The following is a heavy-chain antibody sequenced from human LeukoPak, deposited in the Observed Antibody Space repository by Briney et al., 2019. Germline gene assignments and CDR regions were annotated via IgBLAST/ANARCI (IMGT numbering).Heavy chain of an antibody. Sequence: PSETLSLTCTVSGGSISSSSYYWSWIRQPAGKGLEWIARIYTSGSTNYNPSLKSRVTMSVDTSKNQFSLKLSSVTAADTAVYYCARAVGSGSFQTYYYYMDVWGKGTTVTISS. D-gene: IGHD3-10*01. J-gene: IGHJ6*03. CDR3: ARAVGSGSFQTYYYYMDV. V-gene: IGHV4-61*02. CDR2: IYTSGST. CDR1: GGSISSSSYY.